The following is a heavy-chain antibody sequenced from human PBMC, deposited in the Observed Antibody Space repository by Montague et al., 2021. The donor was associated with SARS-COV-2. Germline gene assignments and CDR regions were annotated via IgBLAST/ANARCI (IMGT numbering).Heavy chain of an antibody. D-gene: IGHD6-6*01. CDR2: IYYSGST. V-gene: IGHV4-39*07. CDR1: GGSISSSSYY. Sequence: SETLSLTCTVSGGSISSSSYYWGWIRQPPGKGLEWIGSIYYSGSTYYSPSLKSRVTISVDTSKNQFSLKLSSVTAAATAVYYCARDLNEYSSSGGFDYWGQGTLVTVSS. J-gene: IGHJ4*02. CDR3: ARDLNEYSSSGGFDY.